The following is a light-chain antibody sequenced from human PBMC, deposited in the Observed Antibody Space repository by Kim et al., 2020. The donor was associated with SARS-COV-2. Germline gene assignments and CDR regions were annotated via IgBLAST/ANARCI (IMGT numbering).Light chain of an antibody. Sequence: SASVGDRVTITWRASQGIINYLAWFQQKPGKAPKSLIYAASILQSGVPSKFSGSGSGTDFTLTINSLQPEDFATYYCQQYKIYPYTFGQGTKLEI. CDR1: QGIINY. J-gene: IGKJ2*01. V-gene: IGKV1-16*02. CDR3: QQYKIYPYT. CDR2: AAS.